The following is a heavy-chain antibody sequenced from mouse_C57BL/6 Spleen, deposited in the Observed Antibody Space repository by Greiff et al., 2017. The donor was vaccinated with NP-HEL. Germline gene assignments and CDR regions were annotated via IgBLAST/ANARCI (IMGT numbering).Heavy chain of an antibody. Sequence: QVQLKQSGAELVKPGASVKLSCKASGYTFTSYWMHWVKQRPGQGLEWIGMIHPNSGSTNYNEKFKSKATLTVDKSSSTAYMQLSSLTSEDSAVYYGARGGIYYGNYEDYDAMDYGGQGTSVTVSS. CDR3: ARGGIYYGNYEDYDAMDY. CDR1: GYTFTSYW. CDR2: IHPNSGST. D-gene: IGHD2-1*01. V-gene: IGHV1-64*01. J-gene: IGHJ4*01.